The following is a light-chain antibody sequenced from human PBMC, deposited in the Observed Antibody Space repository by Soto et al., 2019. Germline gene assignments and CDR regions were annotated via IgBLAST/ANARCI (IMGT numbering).Light chain of an antibody. CDR3: QQYNYRPPA. CDR1: QSVSGN. J-gene: IGKJ5*01. Sequence: EIGMTQSPATLSVYPGEKAALSCRASQSVSGNLAWYQQTPGQAPRLLIYGASTRATGIPARFSGSGFGTEFTLTISSLKSEDFAVYYCQQYNYRPPAFGQGTRLEIK. V-gene: IGKV3-15*01. CDR2: GAS.